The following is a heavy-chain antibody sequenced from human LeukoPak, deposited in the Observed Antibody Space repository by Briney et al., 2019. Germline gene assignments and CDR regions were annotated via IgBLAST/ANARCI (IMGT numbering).Heavy chain of an antibody. CDR3: AKDGAEGSSSYGGARWFDR. J-gene: IGHJ5*02. Sequence: PGGSLRLSCAASGFTFNNYAMTWVRQAPGKGLEWVSAIGASGGNTYYADSVKGRFTISRDNSKNTPYLQMDSLRAEDTAVYYCAKDGAEGSSSYGGARWFDRWGQGTLVTVSS. CDR2: IGASGGNT. D-gene: IGHD6-6*01. CDR1: GFTFNNYA. V-gene: IGHV3-23*01.